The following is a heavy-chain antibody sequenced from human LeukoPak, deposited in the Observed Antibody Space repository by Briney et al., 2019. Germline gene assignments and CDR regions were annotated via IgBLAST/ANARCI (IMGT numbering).Heavy chain of an antibody. CDR2: ISSSSSYI. CDR1: GFTFSSYS. Sequence: PGGSLRLSCAASGFTFSSYSMNWVRQAPGKGLEWVSSISSSSSYIYYADSVKGRFTISRDNAENSLYLQMNSLRAEDTAVYYCASGYCSGGSCYSRHFFDYWGQGTLVTVSS. J-gene: IGHJ4*02. CDR3: ASGYCSGGSCYSRHFFDY. V-gene: IGHV3-21*01. D-gene: IGHD2-15*01.